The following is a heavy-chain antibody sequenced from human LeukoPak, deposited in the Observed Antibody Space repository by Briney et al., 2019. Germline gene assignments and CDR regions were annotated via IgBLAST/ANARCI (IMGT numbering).Heavy chain of an antibody. Sequence: PSETLSLTCTVSGGSISSSSYYWGWIRQPPGKGLEWIGSIYYSGSTYYNPSLKSRVTISVDTSKNQFSLKLSSVTAADTAVYYCARVGRIVVVPAAIGGYFQHWGQGTLVTVSS. CDR2: IYYSGST. V-gene: IGHV4-39*01. J-gene: IGHJ1*01. D-gene: IGHD2-2*02. CDR1: GGSISSSSYY. CDR3: ARVGRIVVVPAAIGGYFQH.